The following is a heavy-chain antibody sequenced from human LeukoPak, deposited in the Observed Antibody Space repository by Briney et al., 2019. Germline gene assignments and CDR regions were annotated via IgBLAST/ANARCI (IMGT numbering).Heavy chain of an antibody. J-gene: IGHJ5*02. CDR2: INHSGST. CDR3: ASDRGGSRKSRRFDP. CDR1: GGSFSGYY. D-gene: IGHD2-15*01. Sequence: SETLSLTCAVYGGSFSGYYWSWIRQPPGKGLEWIGEINHSGSTNYNPSLKSRVTISVDTSKNQFSLKLSSVTAADTAVYYCASDRGGSRKSRRFDPWGQGTLVTVSS. V-gene: IGHV4-34*01.